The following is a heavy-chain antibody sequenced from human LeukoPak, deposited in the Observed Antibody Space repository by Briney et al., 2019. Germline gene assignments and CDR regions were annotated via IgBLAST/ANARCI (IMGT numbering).Heavy chain of an antibody. CDR2: IYYSGST. J-gene: IGHJ4*02. CDR1: GGSISSYY. Sequence: SETLSLTCTVSGGSISSYYWSWIRQPPGKGLEWIGYIYYSGSTNYNPSLKSRVTISVDTSKNQFSLTLSSVTAADTAVYYCARVARCTSCFDVDYWGQGTLVIVSS. V-gene: IGHV4-59*08. D-gene: IGHD2-2*01. CDR3: ARVARCTSCFDVDY.